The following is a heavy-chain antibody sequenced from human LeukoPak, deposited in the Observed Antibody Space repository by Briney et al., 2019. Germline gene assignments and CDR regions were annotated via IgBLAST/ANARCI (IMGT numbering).Heavy chain of an antibody. CDR1: GYTFTGYY. J-gene: IGHJ4*02. CDR2: INPSSGGT. CDR3: AIVGEALDY. V-gene: IGHV1-2*02. D-gene: IGHD4-17*01. Sequence: ASVKVSCKASGYTFTGYYMHWVRQAPGQGLEWMGWINPSSGGTNYAQKFQGRVTMTRDTSISTAYMGLNRLRSDDTAVYYCAIVGEALDYWGQGTLVTVSS.